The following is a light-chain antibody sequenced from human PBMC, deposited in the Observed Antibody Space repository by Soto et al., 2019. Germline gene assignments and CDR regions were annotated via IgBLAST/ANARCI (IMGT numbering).Light chain of an antibody. CDR2: EVS. CDR1: SSDVGSYNL. J-gene: IGLJ1*01. V-gene: IGLV2-23*02. CDR3: CSYAGSSTYV. Sequence: QSVLTQPASVSGSPGQSITISCTGTSSDVGSYNLVSWYQQHPGKAPKLMIYEVSKRPSGVSNRFSGSKSGNTASLTISGLQVEDEADYYCCSYAGSSTYVFGTGTKFTVL.